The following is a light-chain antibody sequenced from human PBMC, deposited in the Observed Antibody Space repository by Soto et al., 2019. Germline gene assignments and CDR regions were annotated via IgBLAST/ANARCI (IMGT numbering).Light chain of an antibody. J-gene: IGKJ5*01. CDR3: QQYEKWPPSIT. CDR2: GAS. CDR1: QSVSNN. V-gene: IGKV3-15*01. Sequence: EVVMTQSPATVSVSPGERATLSCRASQSVSNNLVWYQQKSGQAPRVLIYGASARATGIPVRFSGSGSGTEFTLTISSLQSEDFAVYYCQQYEKWPPSITFGQGTRLEIK.